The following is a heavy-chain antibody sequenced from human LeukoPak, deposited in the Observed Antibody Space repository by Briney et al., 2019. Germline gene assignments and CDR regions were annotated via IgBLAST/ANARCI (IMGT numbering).Heavy chain of an antibody. V-gene: IGHV3-7*01. J-gene: IGHJ4*02. D-gene: IGHD4-11*01. CDR3: ARSKIDY. Sequence: GGSLRLSCAASGFTFSNYWMMWVRQAPGKGLEWVANINEDGSEKYYADSVEGRFTISRDNAKNSLDLQMNSLRADDTAIYYCARSKIDYWGQGTLVTVSS. CDR1: GFTFSNYW. CDR2: INEDGSEK.